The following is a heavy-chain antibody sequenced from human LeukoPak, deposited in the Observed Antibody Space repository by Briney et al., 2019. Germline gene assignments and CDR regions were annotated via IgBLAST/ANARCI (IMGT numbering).Heavy chain of an antibody. J-gene: IGHJ3*02. CDR1: GYTLTELS. D-gene: IGHD3-22*01. CDR2: FDPEDGET. V-gene: IGHV1-24*01. Sequence: ASVKVSCKVSGYTLTELSMHWVRQAPGKGLEWMGGFDPEDGETIYAQKFQGRVTMTEDTSTDTAYMELSSLRSEDTAVYYCARVQGYYDSSDGAFDIWGQGTMVTVSS. CDR3: ARVQGYYDSSDGAFDI.